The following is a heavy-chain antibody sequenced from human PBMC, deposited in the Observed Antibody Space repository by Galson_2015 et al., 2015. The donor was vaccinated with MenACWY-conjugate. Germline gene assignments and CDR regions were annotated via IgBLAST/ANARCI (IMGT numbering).Heavy chain of an antibody. J-gene: IGHJ1*01. Sequence: SLRLSCAASGFTFSSYAMSWVRQAPGKGLEWVSAISGSGGSTYYADSVKGRFTISRDNSKNTLYLQMNSLRAEDTAVYYCAKDRVAAAGMRGRYFQHWGQGTLVTVSS. CDR2: ISGSGGST. V-gene: IGHV3-23*01. D-gene: IGHD6-13*01. CDR1: GFTFSSYA. CDR3: AKDRVAAAGMRGRYFQH.